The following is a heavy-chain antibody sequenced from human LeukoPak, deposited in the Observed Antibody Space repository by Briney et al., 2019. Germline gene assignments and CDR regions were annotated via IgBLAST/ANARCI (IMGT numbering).Heavy chain of an antibody. J-gene: IGHJ3*01. CDR1: GFAFSSSG. D-gene: IGHD3-22*01. V-gene: IGHV3-33*01. CDR3: AREHHDSSTGAFDV. CDR2: IWSDGSTT. Sequence: GGSLRLSCVASGFAFSSSGMHWVRQAPGKGLEWVAVIWSDGSTTYYGDSVKGRLTISRDNSKSTLYLQMNSLRAEDTAVYYCAREHHDSSTGAFDVWGQGTMVTVSS.